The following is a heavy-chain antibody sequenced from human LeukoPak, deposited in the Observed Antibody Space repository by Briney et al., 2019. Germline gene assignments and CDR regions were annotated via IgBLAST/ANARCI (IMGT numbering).Heavy chain of an antibody. CDR3: ARDAIPESYYDSSSLDY. CDR1: GFTFSSYD. D-gene: IGHD3-22*01. J-gene: IGHJ4*02. CDR2: ISGSGSTT. Sequence: GGTLRLSCAASGFTFSSYDMSWVRQAPGKGLEWVSGISGSGSTTKYADSVKGRFTISRDNSKNTLYLQMNSLRAEDTAVYYCARDAIPESYYDSSSLDYWGQGTLVTVSS. V-gene: IGHV3-23*01.